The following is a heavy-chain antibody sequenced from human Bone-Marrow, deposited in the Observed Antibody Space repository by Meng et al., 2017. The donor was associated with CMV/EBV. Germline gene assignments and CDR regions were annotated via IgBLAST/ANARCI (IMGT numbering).Heavy chain of an antibody. J-gene: IGHJ5*02. CDR1: GYTFTSYD. D-gene: IGHD6-19*01. CDR2: MNPNSGNT. V-gene: IGHV1-8*01. Sequence: ASVKVSCKASGYTFTSYDINWVRQATGQGLEWMGWMNPNSGNTGYVQKFQGRVTMTRNTSISTAYMELSSLRSEDTAVYYCARGTAVAGTIDNWFDPWGQGTLVTVSS. CDR3: ARGTAVAGTIDNWFDP.